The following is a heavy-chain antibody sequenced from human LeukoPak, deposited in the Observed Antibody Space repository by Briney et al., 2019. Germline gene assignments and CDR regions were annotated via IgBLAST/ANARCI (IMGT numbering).Heavy chain of an antibody. CDR2: INPSGGST. V-gene: IGHV1-46*01. D-gene: IGHD4-11*01. CDR3: ARAATVTDGWFDP. J-gene: IGHJ5*02. CDR1: GYTFTSYY. Sequence: VASVKVSCKASGYTFTSYYMHWVRQAPGQGLEWMGIINPSGGSTSYAQKFQGRVTMTRDMSTSTVYMELSSLRSEDTAVYYCARAATVTDGWFDPWGQGTLVTVSS.